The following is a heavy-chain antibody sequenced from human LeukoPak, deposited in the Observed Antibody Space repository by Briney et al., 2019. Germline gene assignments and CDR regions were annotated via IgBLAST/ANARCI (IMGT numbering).Heavy chain of an antibody. V-gene: IGHV1-69*06. CDR3: ARDSVGATSADY. J-gene: IGHJ4*02. CDR2: IIPIFGTA. Sequence: SVKVSCKASGGTFSSYAISWVRQAPGQGLEWMGRIIPIFGTANYAQKFQSRVTITADKSTSTAYMELSSLRSEDTAVYYCARDSVGATSADYWGQGTLVTVSS. D-gene: IGHD1-26*01. CDR1: GGTFSSYA.